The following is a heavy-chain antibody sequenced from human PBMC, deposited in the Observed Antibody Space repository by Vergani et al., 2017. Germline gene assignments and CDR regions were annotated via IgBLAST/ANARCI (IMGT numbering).Heavy chain of an antibody. D-gene: IGHD6-19*01. J-gene: IGHJ4*02. CDR3: ARGGRQWLGRTSFDY. V-gene: IGHV4-34*01. CDR2: INHSGST. CDR1: GGYFSGYY. Sequence: QVQLQQWGAGLLKPSETLSLICAVYGGYFSGYYWSWIRQPPGKGLEWIGEINHSGSTNYNPSLKNRVNISVDTSKNQFSLKLSCVTATDTAVYYCARGGRQWLGRTSFDYWGQGTLVTVSS.